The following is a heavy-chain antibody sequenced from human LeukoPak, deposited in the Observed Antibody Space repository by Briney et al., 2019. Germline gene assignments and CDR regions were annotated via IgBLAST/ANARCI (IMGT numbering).Heavy chain of an antibody. D-gene: IGHD6-13*01. Sequence: PSETLSLTCTVSGGSISSSSYYWGWIRQPPGKGLEWIGSICYSGSTYYNPSLKSRVTISVGTSKNQFSLKLSSVTAADTAVYYCASKGATYSSSWYYFDYWGQGTLVTVSS. CDR3: ASKGATYSSSWYYFDY. CDR1: GGSISSSSYY. J-gene: IGHJ4*02. V-gene: IGHV4-39*01. CDR2: ICYSGST.